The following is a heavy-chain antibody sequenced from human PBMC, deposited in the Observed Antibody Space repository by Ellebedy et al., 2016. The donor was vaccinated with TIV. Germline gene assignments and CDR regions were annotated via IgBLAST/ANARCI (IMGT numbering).Heavy chain of an antibody. V-gene: IGHV3-7*01. CDR3: ARDWSAVTLKPNDY. J-gene: IGHJ4*02. CDR2: IIPGGNTK. CDR1: GFTFSSHS. Sequence: GGSLRLXXAASGFTFSSHSMSWVRQAPGKGLEWVADIIPGGNTKYYLDSVKGRFTISRDDAENSLYLQMNSLRAEDTAVYYCARDWSAVTLKPNDYWGQGTLVVVSS. D-gene: IGHD2-21*02.